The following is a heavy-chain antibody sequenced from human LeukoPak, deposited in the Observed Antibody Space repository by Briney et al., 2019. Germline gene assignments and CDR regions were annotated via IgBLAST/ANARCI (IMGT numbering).Heavy chain of an antibody. CDR2: ISYDGSNK. CDR1: GFTFSDYN. J-gene: IGHJ5*02. D-gene: IGHD2-15*01. V-gene: IGHV3-30*03. CDR3: ARETLGYCSGGSCYSGVNWFDP. Sequence: GGSLRLSCAASGFTFSDYNMRWIRQAPGKGLEWVAVISYDGSNKYYADSVKGRFTISRDNSKNTLYLQMNSLRAEDTAVYYCARETLGYCSGGSCYSGVNWFDPWGQGTLVTVSS.